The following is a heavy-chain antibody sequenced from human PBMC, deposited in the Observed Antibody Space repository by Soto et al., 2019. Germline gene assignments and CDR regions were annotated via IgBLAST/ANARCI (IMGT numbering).Heavy chain of an antibody. D-gene: IGHD3-10*01. J-gene: IGHJ4*02. CDR3: ARDTGLLWFGDPSGELDY. CDR1: GFTFSSYA. V-gene: IGHV3-64*01. CDR2: ISSNGGST. Sequence: EVQLVESGGGLVQPGGSLRLSCAASGFTFSSYAMHWVRQAPGKGLEYVSAISSNGGSTYYANSVKGRFTISRDNSKNTRYLQIGSLRAEDMAVYYCARDTGLLWFGDPSGELDYWGQGTLVTVSS.